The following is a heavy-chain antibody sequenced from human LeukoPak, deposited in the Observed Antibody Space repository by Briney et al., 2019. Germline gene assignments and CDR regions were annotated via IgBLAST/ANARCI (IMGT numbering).Heavy chain of an antibody. V-gene: IGHV4-34*01. D-gene: IGHD2-21*02. CDR1: GGSISSYY. J-gene: IGHJ6*02. Sequence: PSETLSLTCTVSGGSISSYYWSWIRQPPGKGLEWIGEINHSGSTNYNPSLKSRVTISVDTSKNQFSLKLSSVTAADTAVYYCARLVYCGGDCYTTSAADVWGQGTTVTVSS. CDR3: ARLVYCGGDCYTTSAADV. CDR2: INHSGST.